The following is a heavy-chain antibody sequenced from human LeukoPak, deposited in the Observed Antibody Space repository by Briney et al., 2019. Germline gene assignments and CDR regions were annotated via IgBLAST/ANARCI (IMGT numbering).Heavy chain of an antibody. CDR3: ARAAHYGPYDY. CDR1: GGSFSSYY. J-gene: IGHJ4*02. Sequence: SETLSLTCTVSGGSFSSYYWSWIRQPPGKELEWTGYMYYSGTTNYNPSLNSRVTISVDTSKNQFSLKLSSVTAADTGVYYCARAAHYGPYDYWGQGTLVTVSS. V-gene: IGHV4-59*01. D-gene: IGHD4-17*01. CDR2: MYYSGTT.